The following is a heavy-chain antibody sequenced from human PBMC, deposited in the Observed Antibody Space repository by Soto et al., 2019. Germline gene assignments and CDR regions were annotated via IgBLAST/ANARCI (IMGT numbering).Heavy chain of an antibody. Sequence: PSETLSLTCTVSGGSISSYYWSWIRQPPGKGLEWIGYIYYSGSTNYNPSLKSRVTISVDTSKNQFSLKLSSVTAADTAVYYCARRVEILSGYYIEYFDYWGQGILVTFS. D-gene: IGHD3-9*01. J-gene: IGHJ4*02. CDR2: IYYSGST. V-gene: IGHV4-59*08. CDR1: GGSISSYY. CDR3: ARRVEILSGYYIEYFDY.